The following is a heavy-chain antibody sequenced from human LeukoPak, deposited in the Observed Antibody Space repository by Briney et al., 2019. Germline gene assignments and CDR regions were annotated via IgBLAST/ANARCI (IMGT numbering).Heavy chain of an antibody. CDR2: TYYRSKWYN. CDR3: AREAITYSSSSYFDY. CDR1: GDSVSSDSAA. Sequence: SQTLSLTCAISGDSVSSDSAAWNWIRQSPSRGLEWLGRTYYRSKWYNDYAVSVKSRITINPDTSKNQFSLQLNSVTPEDTAVYYRAREAITYSSSSYFDYWGQGTLVTVSS. V-gene: IGHV6-1*01. J-gene: IGHJ4*02. D-gene: IGHD6-6*01.